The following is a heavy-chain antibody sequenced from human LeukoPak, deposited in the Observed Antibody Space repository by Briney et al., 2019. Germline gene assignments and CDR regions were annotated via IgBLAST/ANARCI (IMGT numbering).Heavy chain of an antibody. CDR1: GYTFTGYY. Sequence: ASVKVSCKASGYTFTGYYMHWVRQAPGQGLEWMGWMNPNSGNTGYAQKFQGRVTITRNTSISTAYMELSSLRSEDTAVYYCARDRGFDYWGQGTLVTVSS. CDR3: ARDRGFDY. J-gene: IGHJ4*02. CDR2: MNPNSGNT. V-gene: IGHV1-8*03.